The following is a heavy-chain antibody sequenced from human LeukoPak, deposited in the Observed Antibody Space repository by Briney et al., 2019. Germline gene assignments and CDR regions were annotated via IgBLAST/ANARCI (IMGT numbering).Heavy chain of an antibody. CDR1: GGSVSGYY. V-gene: IGHV4-34*01. CDR2: ISHTGGA. Sequence: SETLSLACAVSGGSVSGYYWTWVRRPLGKGLEWIGEISHTGGANYNPSLKSRVTIGLDTSKKQLSLKLESVTAADTAVYYCAREDYGTGRYYRGDAFDIWGHGTMVTVSS. CDR3: AREDYGTGRYYRGDAFDI. J-gene: IGHJ3*02. D-gene: IGHD3-10*01.